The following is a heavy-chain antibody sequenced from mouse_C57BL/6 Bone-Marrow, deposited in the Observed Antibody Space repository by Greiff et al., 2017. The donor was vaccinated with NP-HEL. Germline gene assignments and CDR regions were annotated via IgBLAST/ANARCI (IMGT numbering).Heavy chain of an antibody. D-gene: IGHD1-1*01. CDR3: ARDYYGSSLRYFDV. CDR1: GFTFSSYA. J-gene: IGHJ1*03. CDR2: ISDGGSYT. Sequence: DVMLVESGGGLVKPGGSLKLSCAASGFTFSSYAMSWVRQTPEKRLEWVATISDGGSYTYYPDNVKGRFTISRDNAKNNLYLQMSHLKSEDTAMYYCARDYYGSSLRYFDVWGTGTTVTVSS. V-gene: IGHV5-4*01.